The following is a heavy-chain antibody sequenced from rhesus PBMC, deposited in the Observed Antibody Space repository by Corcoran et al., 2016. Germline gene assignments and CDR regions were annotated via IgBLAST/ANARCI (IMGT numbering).Heavy chain of an antibody. J-gene: IGHJ4*01. CDR1: GASLSSNY. V-gene: IGHV4S2*01. D-gene: IGHD2-39*02. Sequence: VQLQESGPGLVKPSETLPLTCAVSGASLSSNYWSWIGQAPGKGLEWIGRIYGSGGSIDYNPSLKSRVTISRDTSKKQFSLKLSSVTAADTAVYYCARGGWSDYYFDYWGQGVLVTVSS. CDR2: IYGSGGSI. CDR3: ARGGWSDYYFDY.